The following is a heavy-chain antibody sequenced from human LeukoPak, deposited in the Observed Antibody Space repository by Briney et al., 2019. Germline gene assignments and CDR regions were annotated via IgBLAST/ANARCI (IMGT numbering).Heavy chain of an antibody. CDR2: INPNSGGT. CDR3: ARGSSYSSSSVSP. J-gene: IGHJ5*02. CDR1: GYTFSDYY. Sequence: ASVKVSCKASGYTFSDYYMHWVRQAPGRGLEWMGRINPNSGGTNNAQKFQGRVTLTRDTSISTAYMELSRLRFDDTAVYYCARGSSYSSSSVSPWGQGTLITVSS. D-gene: IGHD6-6*01. V-gene: IGHV1-2*06.